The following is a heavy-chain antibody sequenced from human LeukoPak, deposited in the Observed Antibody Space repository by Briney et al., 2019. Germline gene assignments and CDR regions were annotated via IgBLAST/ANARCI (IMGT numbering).Heavy chain of an antibody. Sequence: GGSLRLSCEASEFTFSNVWMSWDRQAPGKGLEWVGRIKSKTDGGTTDYAAPVKGRFAISRDDSKNTLYLQMNSLRAEDTAVYYCASCVSSGYQIDYWGQGTLVTVSS. D-gene: IGHD3-22*01. CDR3: ASCVSSGYQIDY. CDR1: EFTFSNVW. CDR2: IKSKTDGGTT. V-gene: IGHV3-15*01. J-gene: IGHJ4*02.